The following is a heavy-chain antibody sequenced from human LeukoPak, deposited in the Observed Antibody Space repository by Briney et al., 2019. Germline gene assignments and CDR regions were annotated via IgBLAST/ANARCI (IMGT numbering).Heavy chain of an antibody. CDR2: IRSSSSYI. Sequence: PGGSLRLSCAASGFSFSSYTMNWVRQAPGKGLEWVPSIRSSSSYIYYADSLKGRFTISRDNAKNSLYLQMNSLRAEDTAVYYCARDPQGYSSSWFDYWGQGTLVTVSS. J-gene: IGHJ4*02. CDR1: GFSFSSYT. CDR3: ARDPQGYSSSWFDY. D-gene: IGHD6-13*01. V-gene: IGHV3-21*01.